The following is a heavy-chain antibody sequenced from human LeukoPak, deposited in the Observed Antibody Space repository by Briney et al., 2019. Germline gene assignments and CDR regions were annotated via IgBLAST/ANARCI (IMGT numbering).Heavy chain of an antibody. V-gene: IGHV1-58*02. CDR2: IVVGSGNT. J-gene: IGHJ4*02. CDR1: GFTFTSSA. Sequence: GASVKVSCKASGFTFTSSAMQWVRQARGQRLEWIGWIVVGSGNTNYAQRFQERVTITRDMSTSTAYMELSSLRSEDTAVYYCAAVGDYGDYDYWGQGTLVTVSS. CDR3: AAVGDYGDYDY. D-gene: IGHD4-17*01.